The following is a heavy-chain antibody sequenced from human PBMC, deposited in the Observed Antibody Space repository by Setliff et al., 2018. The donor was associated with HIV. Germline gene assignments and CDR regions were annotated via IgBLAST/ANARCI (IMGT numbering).Heavy chain of an antibody. CDR3: TKDGSLSGRYFYYMDV. V-gene: IGHV3-9*01. Sequence: GGSLRLPCKGPGFIFSSFALYWVRQVPGKGLEWVSGISWNSGMVAYADFVRGRFTISRDNGRKSLYLQMDSLTTEDTALYFCTKDGSLSGRYFYYMDVWGKGTTVTVSS. J-gene: IGHJ6*03. CDR2: ISWNSGMV. CDR1: GFIFSSFA.